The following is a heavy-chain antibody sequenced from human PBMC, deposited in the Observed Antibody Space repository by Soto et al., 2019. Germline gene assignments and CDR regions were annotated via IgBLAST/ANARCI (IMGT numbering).Heavy chain of an antibody. CDR3: ASGLRFLEWSSRYGSYSCGMDV. CDR2: IIPIFGTA. V-gene: IGHV1-69*01. Sequence: QVQLVQSGAEVKKPGSSVKVSCKASGGTFSSYAISWVRQAPGQGLEWMGGIIPIFGTANYAQKFQGRVTITADESTSTAYMELSSLRSEDTAVYYCASGLRFLEWSSRYGSYSCGMDVWGQGTTVTVSS. D-gene: IGHD3-3*01. J-gene: IGHJ6*02. CDR1: GGTFSSYA.